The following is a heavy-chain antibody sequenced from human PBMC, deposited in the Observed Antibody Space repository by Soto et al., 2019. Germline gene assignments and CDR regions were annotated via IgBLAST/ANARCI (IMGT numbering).Heavy chain of an antibody. D-gene: IGHD2-2*01. Sequence: QVQLQESGPGLVKPSQTLSLTCTVSGGSISSGGYYWSWIRQHPGKGLEWIGYIYYSGSTYYNPPLKSRLTISVDTSKNHFSLKLSSVTAADTAVYYCARAYTQGIVVVPAAVSRWCDPWGQGTLVTVSS. V-gene: IGHV4-31*03. J-gene: IGHJ5*02. CDR2: IYYSGST. CDR3: ARAYTQGIVVVPAAVSRWCDP. CDR1: GGSISSGGYY.